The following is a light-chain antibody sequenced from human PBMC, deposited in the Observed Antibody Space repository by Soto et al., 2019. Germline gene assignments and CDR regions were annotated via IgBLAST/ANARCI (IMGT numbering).Light chain of an antibody. Sequence: DIDITQSPSTLSASVGDSVSITCRDTQSISTWLAWYRQAPGKAPKLLIHKASSLQSGVPSRFRGSGAGTDFTLTISSLHPDDFDTDYCRQYNSSSPTFRQGTKVDIK. V-gene: IGKV1-5*03. J-gene: IGKJ1*01. CDR1: QSISTW. CDR3: RQYNSSSPT. CDR2: KAS.